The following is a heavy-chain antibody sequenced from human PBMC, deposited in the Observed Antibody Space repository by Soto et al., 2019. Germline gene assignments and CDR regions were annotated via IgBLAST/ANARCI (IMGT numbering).Heavy chain of an antibody. V-gene: IGHV3-23*01. CDR1: GFTFSSYA. Sequence: HPGGSLRLSCAASGFTFSSYAMSWVRQAPGKGLEWVSAISGSGGSTYYADSVKGRFTISRDNSKNTLYLQMNSLRAEDTAVYYCAKDIYDYVWGSYRSLGAFDIWGQGTMVTVSS. D-gene: IGHD3-16*02. CDR2: ISGSGGST. CDR3: AKDIYDYVWGSYRSLGAFDI. J-gene: IGHJ3*02.